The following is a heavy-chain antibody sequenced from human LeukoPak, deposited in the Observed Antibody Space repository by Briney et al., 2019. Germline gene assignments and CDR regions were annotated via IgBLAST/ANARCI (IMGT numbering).Heavy chain of an antibody. V-gene: IGHV3-23*01. CDR1: GFTFSSYA. CDR3: AKGLLDLDY. CDR2: ISGTGGST. Sequence: PGGSLRLSCAAFGFTFSSYAMSWVRQAPGKGLEWVSAISGTGGSTYYADSVKGRFSISRDNSKKTLYLQMNSLRAEDTAVYYCAKGLLDLDYWGQGTLVTVSS. D-gene: IGHD1-1*01. J-gene: IGHJ4*02.